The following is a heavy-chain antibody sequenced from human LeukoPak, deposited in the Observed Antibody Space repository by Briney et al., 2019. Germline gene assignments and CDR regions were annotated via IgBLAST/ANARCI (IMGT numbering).Heavy chain of an antibody. V-gene: IGHV3-23*01. CDR3: AKVQMGTGWTFDF. CDR2: IDGTGDKR. D-gene: IGHD6-19*01. J-gene: IGHJ4*02. CDR1: GFTFRNYA. Sequence: GGSLRLSCAASGFTFRNYAMSWVRQDPGKGLEWVSSIDGTGDKRYYADSVKGRFTISRDNSKNTLYLQVNGLRAEDTAAYYCAKVQMGTGWTFDFWGQGTLVTVSS.